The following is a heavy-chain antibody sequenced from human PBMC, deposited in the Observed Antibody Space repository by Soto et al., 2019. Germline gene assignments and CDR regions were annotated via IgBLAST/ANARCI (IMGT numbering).Heavy chain of an antibody. CDR2: ISYDGSNK. Sequence: QVQLVESGGGVVQPGRSLRLSCAASGFTFSSYAMHWVRQAPGKGLEWVAVISYDGSNKYYADSVKGRFTISRDNSKNTLYLQMNSLRAEDTAVYYCARLAISSSSSTPGWDYWGQGTLVTVSS. CDR1: GFTFSSYA. CDR3: ARLAISSSSSTPGWDY. D-gene: IGHD6-6*01. J-gene: IGHJ4*02. V-gene: IGHV3-30-3*01.